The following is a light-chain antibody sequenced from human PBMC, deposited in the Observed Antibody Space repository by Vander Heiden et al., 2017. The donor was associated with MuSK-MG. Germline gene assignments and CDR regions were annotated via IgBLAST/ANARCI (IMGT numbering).Light chain of an antibody. Sequence: IQMTQAPSTLSASVGDRVTITCRASQSISSWLAWYQQKPGKAPKLLIYKASRLESGVPLRFSGSGSGREFTLTISSLQPDDFATYYCGQDDSGWTVGQGTKVEIK. CDR2: KAS. CDR3: GQDDSGWT. J-gene: IGKJ1*01. CDR1: QSISSW. V-gene: IGKV1-5*03.